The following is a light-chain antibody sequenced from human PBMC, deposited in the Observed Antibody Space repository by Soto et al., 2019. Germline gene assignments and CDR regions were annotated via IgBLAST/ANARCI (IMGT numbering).Light chain of an antibody. CDR1: QDISSW. Sequence: DIQMTQSPSSLSASVGDRVTITCRASQDISSWLAWYQHKPEKAPKSLIYAASSLQSGAPSRFSGSVSGSGFPLPISRPQPEGFATYYGQPDNTYPYTFGQGTKLEIK. CDR3: QPDNTYPYT. V-gene: IGKV1D-16*01. CDR2: AAS. J-gene: IGKJ2*01.